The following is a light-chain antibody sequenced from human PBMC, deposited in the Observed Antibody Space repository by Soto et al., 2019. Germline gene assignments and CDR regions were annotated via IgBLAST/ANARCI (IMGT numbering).Light chain of an antibody. Sequence: EIVLTQSPATLSLSPGERATLSCRASQSVSSYLAWYQQKPGQAPRLLIYDASNRATGIPARFTGSGSGTDFTLTISSLEPDDFAVYYCQQRSNWSWTFGQGTKVELK. V-gene: IGKV3-11*01. J-gene: IGKJ1*01. CDR3: QQRSNWSWT. CDR2: DAS. CDR1: QSVSSY.